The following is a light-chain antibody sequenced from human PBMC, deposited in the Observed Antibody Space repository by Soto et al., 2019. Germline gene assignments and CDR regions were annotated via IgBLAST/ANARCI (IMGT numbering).Light chain of an antibody. CDR1: QSISSW. V-gene: IGKV1-5*03. CDR3: QHYNTYPWT. CDR2: KAS. J-gene: IGKJ1*01. Sequence: DIQMTQSPSTLSASVGDRVTITCRASQSISSWLAWYQQKPGKAPKPLIYKASTLESGVPSRFSGSGSGTEFTLTISSLQTDDFATYYCQHYNTYPWTFGQGTKVEIK.